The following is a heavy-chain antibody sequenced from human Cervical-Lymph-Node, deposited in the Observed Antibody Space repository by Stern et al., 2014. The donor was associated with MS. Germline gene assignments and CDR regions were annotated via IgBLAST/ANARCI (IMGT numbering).Heavy chain of an antibody. J-gene: IGHJ4*02. CDR1: GGSISSYY. Sequence: VQLQESGPGLVQPSETLSLTCTVSGGSISSYYWSWIRQPPGKGLEWIGYIYYSGITNYNPSLKSRVTLSVDTSKNQFSLKLSSVTAADTAVYYCARGYGGNPIDYWGQGTLVTVSS. CDR2: IYYSGIT. CDR3: ARGYGGNPIDY. V-gene: IGHV4-59*01. D-gene: IGHD4-23*01.